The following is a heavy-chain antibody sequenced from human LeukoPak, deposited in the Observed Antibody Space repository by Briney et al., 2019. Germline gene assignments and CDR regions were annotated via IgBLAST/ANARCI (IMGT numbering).Heavy chain of an antibody. CDR3: AKDSRRYSRTGGYFDY. J-gene: IGHJ4*02. V-gene: IGHV3-30*04. D-gene: IGHD6-13*01. Sequence: PGGSLRLSCAASGFTFSSYAMHWVRQAPGKGLEWVAVMSYDGSNKYYADSVKGRFTISRDNSKNTLYLQMNSLRAEDTAVYYCAKDSRRYSRTGGYFDYWGQGTLVTVSS. CDR2: MSYDGSNK. CDR1: GFTFSSYA.